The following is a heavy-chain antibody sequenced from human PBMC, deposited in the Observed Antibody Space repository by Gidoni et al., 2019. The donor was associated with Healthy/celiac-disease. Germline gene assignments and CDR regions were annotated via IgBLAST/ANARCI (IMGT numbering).Heavy chain of an antibody. Sequence: QVQLQQWGAGLLKPSETLTLTCAVYGGSFSGYYWSWIRQPPGKGLEWIGEINHSGRPNYNPSLKSRVTISVDTSKNQFSLKPSSVPAADTDVYYCASSSSSWLRKVPLGAFDIWCQGTMVTVSS. CDR1: GGSFSGYY. D-gene: IGHD6-13*01. CDR2: INHSGRP. V-gene: IGHV4-34*01. CDR3: ASSSSSWLRKVPLGAFDI. J-gene: IGHJ3*02.